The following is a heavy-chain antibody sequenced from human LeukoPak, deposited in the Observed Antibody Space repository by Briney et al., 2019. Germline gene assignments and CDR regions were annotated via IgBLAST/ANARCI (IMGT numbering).Heavy chain of an antibody. Sequence: PGGSLRLSCAASGFTFSSYGMHWVRQAPGKGLEWVAFIRYDGSNKYYADSVKGRFTISRDNSKNTLYLQMNSLRAEDTAVYYCAKEGADPHYYYYYMDVWGKGTTVTVSS. V-gene: IGHV3-30*02. CDR3: AKEGADPHYYYYYMDV. D-gene: IGHD3-16*01. CDR1: GFTFSSYG. CDR2: IRYDGSNK. J-gene: IGHJ6*03.